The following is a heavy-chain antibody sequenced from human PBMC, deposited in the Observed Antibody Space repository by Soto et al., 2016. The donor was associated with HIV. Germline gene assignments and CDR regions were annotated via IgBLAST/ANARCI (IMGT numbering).Heavy chain of an antibody. CDR1: AFRFTDYT. V-gene: IGHV1-2*02. Sequence: QVHLVQSGAEVKTPGASVKVSCKASAFRFTDYTIHWVRQAPGQGLERMGWINPNGGDTNYAQKFQGRVIMTRDTSISMAYMELSRLRSDDTAVYFCARMGYCGGDCFFLHHWGQGPPVVHRLL. D-gene: IGHD2-21*02. J-gene: IGHJ1*01. CDR3: ARMGYCGGDCFFLHH. CDR2: INPNGGDT.